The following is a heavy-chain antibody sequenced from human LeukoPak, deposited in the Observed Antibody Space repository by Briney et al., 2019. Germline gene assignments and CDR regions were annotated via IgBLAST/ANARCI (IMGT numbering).Heavy chain of an antibody. J-gene: IGHJ3*02. Sequence: SVKVSCKASGGTFSSYAISWVRQAPGQGLEWMGGIIPIFGTANCAQKFQGRVTITTDESTSTAYMELSSLRSEDTAVYYCARDMGRYCSSTRCYAFDIWGQGTMVTVSS. CDR3: ARDMGRYCSSTRCYAFDI. D-gene: IGHD2-2*01. CDR1: GGTFSSYA. CDR2: IIPIFGTA. V-gene: IGHV1-69*05.